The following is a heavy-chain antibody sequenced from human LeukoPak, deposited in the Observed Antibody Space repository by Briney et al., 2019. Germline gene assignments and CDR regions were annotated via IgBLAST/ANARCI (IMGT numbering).Heavy chain of an antibody. CDR2: ISYDGSNK. CDR1: GFTFSSYA. Sequence: GRSLRLSCAASGFTFSSYAMHWVRQAPGKGLEWVAVISYDGSNKYYADSVKGRFTISRDNSKNTLYLQMNSLRAEDTAVYYCAREGAYSSGWSNWFDTWGQGTLVTVSS. CDR3: AREGAYSSGWSNWFDT. V-gene: IGHV3-30*04. D-gene: IGHD6-19*01. J-gene: IGHJ5*02.